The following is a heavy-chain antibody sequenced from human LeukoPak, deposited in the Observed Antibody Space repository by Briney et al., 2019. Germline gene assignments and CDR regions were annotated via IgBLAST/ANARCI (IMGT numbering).Heavy chain of an antibody. V-gene: IGHV4-34*01. D-gene: IGHD2-8*02. CDR3: ARGPPVLVAWFDP. J-gene: IGHJ5*02. Sequence: SETLSLTCAVYGGSFSGYYWSWIRQPPGKGLEWIGEINHSGSTNYNPSLKSRVTISVATSKNQFSLKLSSVTAADTAVYYCARGPPVLVAWFDPWGQGTLVTVSS. CDR1: GGSFSGYY. CDR2: INHSGST.